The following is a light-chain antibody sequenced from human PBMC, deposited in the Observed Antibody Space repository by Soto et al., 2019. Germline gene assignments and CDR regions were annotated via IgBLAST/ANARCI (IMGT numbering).Light chain of an antibody. J-gene: IGKJ1*01. CDR3: FRHNTYPWT. CDR1: LAIRND. Sequence: DIQMTQSPSSLSASVGDRVTITCRASLAIRNDLGWYQQKPGKAPKRLISAASSLQSVFPSRFSGSGSGTDSPLTISSRRPEEFATYYCFRHNTYPWTFGQGTKVEIK. V-gene: IGKV1-17*01. CDR2: AAS.